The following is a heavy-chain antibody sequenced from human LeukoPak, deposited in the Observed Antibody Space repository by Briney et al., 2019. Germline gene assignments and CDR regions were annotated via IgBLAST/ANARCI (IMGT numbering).Heavy chain of an antibody. V-gene: IGHV4-4*07. J-gene: IGHJ4*02. CDR2: MYTSGST. D-gene: IGHD4-11*01. CDR1: GGSINSYY. Sequence: SETPSLTCNVSGGSINSYYWSWIRQPAGKGLEWIGRMYTSGSTNYNPSLKSRVTMSVDTSKNQFSLKLSSVTAADTAVYYCARGFGAVTTLDYWGQGALVTVSS. CDR3: ARGFGAVTTLDY.